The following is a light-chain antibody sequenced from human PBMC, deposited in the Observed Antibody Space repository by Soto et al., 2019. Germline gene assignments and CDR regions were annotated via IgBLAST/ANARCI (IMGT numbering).Light chain of an antibody. J-gene: IGLJ3*02. CDR2: STN. V-gene: IGLV8-61*01. CDR3: VLYMGSGIWV. Sequence: QTVVTQEPSFSVSPGRTVTLTCGLSSGSVSTSYYPSWYHQTPGQAPRTLIYSTNTRSSGVPDRFSDSILGNKAALTITGAQADDESDYYCVLYMGSGIWVFGGGTKLTVL. CDR1: SGSVSTSYY.